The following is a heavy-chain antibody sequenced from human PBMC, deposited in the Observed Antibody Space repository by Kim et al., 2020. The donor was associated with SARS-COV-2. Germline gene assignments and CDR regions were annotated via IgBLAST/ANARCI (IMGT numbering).Heavy chain of an antibody. CDR1: GFTFSSYE. CDR2: MSRSGSTT. D-gene: IGHD3-10*01. Sequence: GGSLRLSCAASGFTFSSYEMSWVRQAPGKGLEWVSYMSRSGSTTYYAESAKGRFTISRDNAKNSLYLQMNSLRAEDTAVYYCARDLGSGSYYYYYYGMDVWGQGTTVTVSS. V-gene: IGHV3-48*03. CDR3: ARDLGSGSYYYYYYGMDV. J-gene: IGHJ6*02.